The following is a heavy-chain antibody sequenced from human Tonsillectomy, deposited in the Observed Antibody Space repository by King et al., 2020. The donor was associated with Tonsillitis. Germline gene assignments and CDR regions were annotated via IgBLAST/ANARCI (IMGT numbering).Heavy chain of an antibody. D-gene: IGHD3-3*01. Sequence: QLQESGSGLVKPSQTLSLTCAVSGGSIRSGYSWSWIRQPPGKGLEWIGCIYQSGSTYYNPSLKSRVIISVDKSKNQFSLKLSSVTAADTAVYYCARNRGYTIFGVGNGGNWFDPWGQGTLGTVSS. CDR3: ARNRGYTIFGVGNGGNWFDP. V-gene: IGHV4-30-2*01. CDR2: IYQSGST. J-gene: IGHJ5*02. CDR1: GGSIRSGYS.